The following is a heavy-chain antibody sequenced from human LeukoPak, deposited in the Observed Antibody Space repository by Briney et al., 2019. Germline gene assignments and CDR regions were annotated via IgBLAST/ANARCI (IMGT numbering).Heavy chain of an antibody. V-gene: IGHV4-34*01. Sequence: SETLSLTCAVYGGSFSGYYWSWIRQPPGKGLEWIGEINHSGSTNYNPSLKSRVTISVDTSKNQFSLKLSSVTAADTAVYYCAREVTMASQFDPWGQGTLVTVSS. D-gene: IGHD5-24*01. J-gene: IGHJ5*02. CDR3: AREVTMASQFDP. CDR1: GGSFSGYY. CDR2: INHSGST.